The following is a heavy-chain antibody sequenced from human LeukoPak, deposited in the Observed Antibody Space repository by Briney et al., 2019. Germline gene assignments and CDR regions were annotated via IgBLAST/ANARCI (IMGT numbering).Heavy chain of an antibody. Sequence: SETLSLTCTVSGGSISSYYWSWIRQPPGKGLEWIGYIYYSGSTNYNPSLKSRVTISVDTSKNQFSLKLSSATAADTAVYYCARYSGSLRWFDPWGQGTLVTVSS. D-gene: IGHD1-26*01. CDR3: ARYSGSLRWFDP. CDR2: IYYSGST. J-gene: IGHJ5*02. V-gene: IGHV4-59*01. CDR1: GGSISSYY.